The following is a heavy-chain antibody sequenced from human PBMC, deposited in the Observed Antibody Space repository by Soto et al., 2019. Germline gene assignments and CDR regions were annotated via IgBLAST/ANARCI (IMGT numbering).Heavy chain of an antibody. J-gene: IGHJ4*02. D-gene: IGHD3-22*01. CDR2: ISGSGVST. CDR3: AKSPGMYYYDSSGYYHYDY. CDR1: GFTFSSYA. V-gene: IGHV3-23*01. Sequence: EVQLLESGGGLAQPGGSLRLSCAAAGFTFSSYAMSWVRQAPGKGQEWVSDISGSGVSTYYADSVKGRFTISRDNSKNTLYLQMNSLRAEDTAVYYGAKSPGMYYYDSSGYYHYDYWGQGTLVTVSS.